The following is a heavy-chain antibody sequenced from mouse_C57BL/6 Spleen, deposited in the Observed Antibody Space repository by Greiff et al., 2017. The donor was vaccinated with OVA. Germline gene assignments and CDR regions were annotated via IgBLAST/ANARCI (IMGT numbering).Heavy chain of an antibody. CDR3: ARAGGDGEYFDY. CDR2: IDPSDSET. J-gene: IGHJ2*01. V-gene: IGHV1-52*01. Sequence: QVQLQQPGAELVRPGSSVKLSCKASGYTFTSYWMHWVKQRPIQGLEWIGNIDPSDSETHYNQKFKDKATLTVDTSSSTAYMQLSSLTSEDSAVYYCARAGGDGEYFDYWGQGTTLTVSS. CDR1: GYTFTSYW.